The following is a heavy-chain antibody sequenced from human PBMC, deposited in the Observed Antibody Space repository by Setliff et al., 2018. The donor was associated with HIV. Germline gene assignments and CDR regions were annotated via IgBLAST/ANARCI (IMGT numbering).Heavy chain of an antibody. D-gene: IGHD5-18*01. V-gene: IGHV4-59*01. CDR3: ARVPRQLLKGAAAYFDY. J-gene: IGHJ4*02. Sequence: PSETLSLTCTVSGGSISTSNWWHWVRQPPGKGLEWIGYIYYNGNTNYNPSLKSRVTISVDTSKNQFSLRLSSVTAADTAVYYCARVPRQLLKGAAAYFDYWGQGTLVTVSS. CDR1: GGSISTSNW. CDR2: IYYNGNT.